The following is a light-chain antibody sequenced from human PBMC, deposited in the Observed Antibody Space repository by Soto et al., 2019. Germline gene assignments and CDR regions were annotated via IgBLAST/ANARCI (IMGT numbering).Light chain of an antibody. CDR1: QSVSSH. Sequence: EIVLTQSPATLSLSPGERATLSCRASQSVSSHLDWYQQKPGQPPRLVIYDASNRATGIPARFSGSGSGTDFTLTISSLEPEDFAIYYCQQCNSWPKTFGQGTRLEIK. J-gene: IGKJ5*01. CDR3: QQCNSWPKT. V-gene: IGKV3-11*01. CDR2: DAS.